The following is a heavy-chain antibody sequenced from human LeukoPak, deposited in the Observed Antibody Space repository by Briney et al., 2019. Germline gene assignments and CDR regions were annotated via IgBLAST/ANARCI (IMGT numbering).Heavy chain of an antibody. V-gene: IGHV1-8*01. Sequence: ASVKVSCKASGYTFISYDIYWVRQAPGQGLEWMGWMNPNSGNTGYAQKFQGTVTMTRNTSISTAYMEPSSLRSEDTAVYYCARSRGYVDGFDYWGQGTPVTVSS. D-gene: IGHD5-12*01. CDR1: GYTFISYD. CDR2: MNPNSGNT. J-gene: IGHJ4*02. CDR3: ARSRGYVDGFDY.